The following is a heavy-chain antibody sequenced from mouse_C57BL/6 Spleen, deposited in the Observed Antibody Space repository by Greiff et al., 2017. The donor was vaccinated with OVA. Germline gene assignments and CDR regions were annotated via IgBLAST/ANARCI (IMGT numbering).Heavy chain of an antibody. CDR2: IYPRSGNT. Sequence: VKLVESGAELARPGASVKLSCKASGYTFTSYGISWVKQRTGQGLEWIGEIYPRSGNTYYNEKFKGKATMTADTSSSTAYMQIRSLTSEDAAVYFCASGDDDYPFDYWGQGTTLTVSS. V-gene: IGHV1-81*01. J-gene: IGHJ2*01. CDR1: GYTFTSYG. D-gene: IGHD2-4*01. CDR3: ASGDDDYPFDY.